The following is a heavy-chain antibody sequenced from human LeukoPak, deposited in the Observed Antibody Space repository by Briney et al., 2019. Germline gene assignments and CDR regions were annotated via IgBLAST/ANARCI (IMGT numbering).Heavy chain of an antibody. V-gene: IGHV1-46*01. J-gene: IGHJ6*03. CDR1: GYTFTGYY. D-gene: IGHD1-26*01. CDR3: ARTPIGRDYYMDV. Sequence: ASVKVSCTASGYTFTGYYMHWVRQAPGQGLEWMGIINPSGGSTSYAQKFQGRVTMTRDMSTSTVYMELSSLRSEDTAVYYCARTPIGRDYYMDVWGKGTTVTVSS. CDR2: INPSGGST.